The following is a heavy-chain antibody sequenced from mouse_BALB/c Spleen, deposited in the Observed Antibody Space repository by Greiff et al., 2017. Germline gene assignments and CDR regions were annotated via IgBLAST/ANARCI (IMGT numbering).Heavy chain of an antibody. CDR3: ARFGREDDYGWYFDD. V-gene: IGHV1-14*01. D-gene: IGHD2-4*01. CDR2: INPYNDGT. CDR1: GYTFTSYV. Sequence: EVQLQQSGPELVKPGASVKMSCKASGYTFTSYVMHWVKQKPGQGLEWIGYINPYNDGTKYNEKFKGKATLTSDKSSSTAYMELSSLTSEDSAVYDGARFGREDDYGWYFDDWGAGTTVTVSA. J-gene: IGHJ1*01.